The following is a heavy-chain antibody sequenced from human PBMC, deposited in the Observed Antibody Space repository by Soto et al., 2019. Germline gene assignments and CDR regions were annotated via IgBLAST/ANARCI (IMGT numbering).Heavy chain of an antibody. CDR2: IYYSGST. J-gene: IGHJ6*02. V-gene: IGHV4-61*01. Sequence: SETLSLTCTVSGGSVSSGSYYWSWIRQPPGKGLEWIGYIYYSGSTNYNPSLKSRVTISVDTSKNQFSLKLSSVTAADTAVYYCARDVGDRAFQSSIAAPRGYYYYYGMDVWGQGTTVTVSS. CDR3: ARDVGDRAFQSSIAAPRGYYYYYGMDV. CDR1: GGSVSSGSYY. D-gene: IGHD6-6*01.